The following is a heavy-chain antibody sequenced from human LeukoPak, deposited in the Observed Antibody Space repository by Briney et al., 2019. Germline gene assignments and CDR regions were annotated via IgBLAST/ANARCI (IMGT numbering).Heavy chain of an antibody. J-gene: IGHJ6*03. CDR1: GYTFTSYY. Sequence: ASVKVSCKASGYTFTSYYMHWVRQAPGQGLEWMGIINPSGGSTSYAQKFQGRVTMTRDTSTSTVYMELSSLRAEDTAVYYCAKDPSWGSGGSNYYYYYMDVWGKGTTVTISS. CDR2: INPSGGST. V-gene: IGHV1-46*01. CDR3: AKDPSWGSGGSNYYYYYMDV. D-gene: IGHD2-15*01.